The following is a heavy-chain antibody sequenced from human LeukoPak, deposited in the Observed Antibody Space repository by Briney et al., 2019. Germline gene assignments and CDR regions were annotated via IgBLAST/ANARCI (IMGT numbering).Heavy chain of an antibody. CDR1: GFAFGSEA. D-gene: IGHD5-24*01. CDR2: ISSSGSTI. CDR3: ARDRRWLQMGFDY. V-gene: IGHV3-11*01. Sequence: PGGSLRLSCAVSGFAFGSEAMSWIRQAPGKGLEWVSYISSSGSTIYYADSVKGRFTISRDNAKNSLYLQMNSLRAEDTAVYYCARDRRWLQMGFDYWGQGTLVTVSS. J-gene: IGHJ4*02.